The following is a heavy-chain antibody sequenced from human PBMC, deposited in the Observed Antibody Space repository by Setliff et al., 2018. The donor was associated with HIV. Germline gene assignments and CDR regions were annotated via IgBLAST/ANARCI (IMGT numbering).Heavy chain of an antibody. CDR2: MSYSGST. Sequence: SETLSLTCNVSGASFSSGGYYWSWIRQHPGKGLEWIGYMSYSGSTFYKSSLKSRVTMSIDTSKNQFSLMLSPVTAADTAVYYCARATYTLQFLKWSPDSSLYYYHMDVWGKGTTVTVSS. CDR3: ARATYTLQFLKWSPDSSLYYYHMDV. J-gene: IGHJ6*03. CDR1: GASFSSGGYY. V-gene: IGHV4-31*03. D-gene: IGHD3-3*01.